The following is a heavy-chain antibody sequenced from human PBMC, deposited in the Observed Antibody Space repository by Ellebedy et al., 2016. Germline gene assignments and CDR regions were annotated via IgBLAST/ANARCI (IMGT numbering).Heavy chain of an antibody. V-gene: IGHV4-31*03. CDR2: IYDSGNT. D-gene: IGHD3-22*01. CDR1: GGSFSGGYS. Sequence: SETLSLTXTVSGGSFSGGYSWTWIRQHPGKGLEWIGYIYDSGNTYYNPSLKSRVSISVDTSKNQFSLHLSSVTSADTAVYFCARGSEDVSDYYSYYLAYWGQGTLVTVSS. J-gene: IGHJ4*02. CDR3: ARGSEDVSDYYSYYLAY.